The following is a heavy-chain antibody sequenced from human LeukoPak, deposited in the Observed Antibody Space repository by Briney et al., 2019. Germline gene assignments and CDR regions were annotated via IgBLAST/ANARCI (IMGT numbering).Heavy chain of an antibody. V-gene: IGHV4-39*07. CDR2: IYYSGST. J-gene: IGHJ5*02. D-gene: IGHD3-16*01. CDR1: GGSISSSSYY. Sequence: PSETLSLTCTVSGGSISSSSYYWGWLRQPPGKGLEWIGSIYYSGSTYYNPSLKSRVTISVDTSKNQFSLKLSSVTAADTAVYYCASNLWGIKTFGWFDPWGQGTLVTVSS. CDR3: ASNLWGIKTFGWFDP.